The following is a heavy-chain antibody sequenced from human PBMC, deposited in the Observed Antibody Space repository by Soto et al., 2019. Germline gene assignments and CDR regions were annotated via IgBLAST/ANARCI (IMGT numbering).Heavy chain of an antibody. CDR1: GFTFKDHY. V-gene: IGHV3-11*01. CDR2: ISNTGSSI. CDR3: ARVRRYCSSTTCPMWFDP. D-gene: IGHD2-2*01. J-gene: IGHJ5*02. Sequence: PGGSLRLSCTASGFTFKDHYMSWIRQAPGKGLEWVSHISNTGSSIYYADSVKGRITISRDNAKNSLFLQMSSLSAEDTAMYYCARVRRYCSSTTCPMWFDPWGQGTLVTVSS.